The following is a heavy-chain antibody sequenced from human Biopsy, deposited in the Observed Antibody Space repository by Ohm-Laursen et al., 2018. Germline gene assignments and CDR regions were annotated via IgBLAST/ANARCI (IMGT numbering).Heavy chain of an antibody. CDR3: VKAYSAIYWFDP. CDR1: GFIFSRND. D-gene: IGHD2-21*01. Sequence: GSLRLSCTASGFIFSRNDLSWVRQAPEKGLERVSGISGSGASTYYADSVKGRFTISRDNSKNTLFLQMDSLRADDTAVYYCVKAYSAIYWFDPWGQGTLVTVSS. V-gene: IGHV3-23*01. J-gene: IGHJ5*02. CDR2: ISGSGAST.